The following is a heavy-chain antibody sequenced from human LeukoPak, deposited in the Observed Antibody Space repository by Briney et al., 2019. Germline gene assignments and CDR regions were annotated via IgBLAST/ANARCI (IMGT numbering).Heavy chain of an antibody. D-gene: IGHD3-3*01. CDR1: GYTFTGYY. CDR2: INPNSGGT. J-gene: IGHJ5*02. V-gene: IGHV1-2*02. Sequence: ASVKASCKASGYTFTGYYMHWVRQAPGQGLEWMGWINPNSGGTNYAQRFQGRVTMTRDTSISTAYMELSRLRSDDTAVYYCARNYDFWSGYDPNWFDPWGQGTLVTVSS. CDR3: ARNYDFWSGYDPNWFDP.